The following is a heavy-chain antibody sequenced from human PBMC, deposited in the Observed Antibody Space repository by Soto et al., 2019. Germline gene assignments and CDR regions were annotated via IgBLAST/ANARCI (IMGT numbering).Heavy chain of an antibody. CDR1: GFTFSSHA. J-gene: IGHJ4*02. V-gene: IGHV3-23*01. CDR2: TIDSGGRS. D-gene: IGHD6-19*01. CDR3: AKDKMEQWLVGGYYDY. Sequence: GGSLRLSCAASGFTFSSHAMSWFRQAPGKGLEWVSSTIDSGGRSYHADSVRGRFTISRDNSKNTLYLQMNSLRAGDTAIYYCAKDKMEQWLVGGYYDYWGQGALVTVSS.